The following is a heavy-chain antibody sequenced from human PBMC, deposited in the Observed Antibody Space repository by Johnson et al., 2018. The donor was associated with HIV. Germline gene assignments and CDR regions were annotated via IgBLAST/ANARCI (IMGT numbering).Heavy chain of an antibody. V-gene: IGHV3-66*02. CDR2: IYTGGSP. Sequence: VQLVEFGGGVVRPGGSLRLSCAASEFTVTSNYMPWVRQAPGKGLEWVSVIYTGGSPYYADSVKGLFTISIDTSKSTLYLQMNSLRPEDTAVYYCARGGEGSWELPTTNAFDIWGQGTMVTVSS. CDR1: EFTVTSNY. CDR3: ARGGEGSWELPTTNAFDI. D-gene: IGHD1-26*01. J-gene: IGHJ3*02.